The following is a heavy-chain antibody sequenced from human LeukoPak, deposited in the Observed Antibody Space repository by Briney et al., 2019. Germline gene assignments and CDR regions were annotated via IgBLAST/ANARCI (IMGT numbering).Heavy chain of an antibody. CDR2: IIPIFGTA. D-gene: IGHD1-26*01. CDR3: ARSEYSGSFEENY. Sequence: SVKVSCKASGGTFSSYAISWVRQAPGQGLEWTGGIIPIFGTANYAQKFQGRVTITADESTSTAYMELSSLRSEDTAVYYCARSEYSGSFEENYWGQGTLVTVSS. J-gene: IGHJ4*02. CDR1: GGTFSSYA. V-gene: IGHV1-69*13.